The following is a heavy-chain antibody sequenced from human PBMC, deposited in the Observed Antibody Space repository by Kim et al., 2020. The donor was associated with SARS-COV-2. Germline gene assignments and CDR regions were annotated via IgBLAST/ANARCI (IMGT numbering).Heavy chain of an antibody. J-gene: IGHJ5*02. CDR3: ARDPRDP. V-gene: IGHV1-69*01. CDR2: ICGTA. Sequence: ICGTANYAQKFQGRVTITADESTSTAYMELSSLRSEDTAVYYCARDPRDPWGQGTLVTVSS.